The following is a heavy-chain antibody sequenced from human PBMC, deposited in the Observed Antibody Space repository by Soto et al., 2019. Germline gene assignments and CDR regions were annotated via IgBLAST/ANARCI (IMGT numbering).Heavy chain of an antibody. CDR3: ATTPSPYDILTGSPYYFDY. Sequence: AXVKVSCKVSGYTLTELSMHWVRQAPGKCLEWMGGFDPEDGETIYAQKFQGRVTMSEDTSTDTAYMELSSLRSEDTAVYYCATTPSPYDILTGSPYYFDYWGQGTQVTVSS. CDR1: GYTLTELS. V-gene: IGHV1-24*01. CDR2: FDPEDGET. D-gene: IGHD3-9*01. J-gene: IGHJ4*02.